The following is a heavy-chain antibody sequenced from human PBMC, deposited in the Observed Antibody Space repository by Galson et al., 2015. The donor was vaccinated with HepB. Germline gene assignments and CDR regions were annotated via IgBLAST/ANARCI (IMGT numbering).Heavy chain of an antibody. CDR3: AKEIAAASRFDY. V-gene: IGHV3-30*02. CDR1: GFTFSSYG. CDR2: IRYDGSNK. D-gene: IGHD6-13*01. Sequence: SLRLSCAASGFTFSSYGMHWVRQAPGKGLEWVAFIRYDGSNKYYADSVKGRFTISRDNSKNTLYLQMNSLRAEDTAVYYCAKEIAAASRFDYWGQGTLVTVSS. J-gene: IGHJ4*02.